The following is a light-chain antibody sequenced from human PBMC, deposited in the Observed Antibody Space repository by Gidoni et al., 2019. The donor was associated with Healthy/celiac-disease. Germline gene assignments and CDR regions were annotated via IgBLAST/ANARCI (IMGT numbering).Light chain of an antibody. J-gene: IGLJ3*02. Sequence: QSALTQPASVSGSPGPSITISCTGTSSDVGGYNYVSWYQQHPGKAPKLMIYEVSNRPSGVPDRFSGSKSGNTASLTISGLQAEDEADYYCSSYTSSSPRVFGGGTKLTVL. CDR3: SSYTSSSPRV. V-gene: IGLV2-14*01. CDR2: EVS. CDR1: SSDVGGYNY.